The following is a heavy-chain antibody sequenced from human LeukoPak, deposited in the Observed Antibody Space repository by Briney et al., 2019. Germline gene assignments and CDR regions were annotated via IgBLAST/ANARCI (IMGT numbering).Heavy chain of an antibody. CDR3: ARVYDYSNYFGMDV. CDR2: INPNSGGT. CDR1: GYTFTGYY. V-gene: IGHV1-2*02. Sequence: GASVKVSCKASGYTFTGYYMHWVRQAPGQGLEWMGWINPNSGGTNYAQKFQGRVTMTRDTSISTAYMELSRLRSDDTAVYYCARVYDYSNYFGMDVWGKGITVTVSS. J-gene: IGHJ6*04. D-gene: IGHD4-11*01.